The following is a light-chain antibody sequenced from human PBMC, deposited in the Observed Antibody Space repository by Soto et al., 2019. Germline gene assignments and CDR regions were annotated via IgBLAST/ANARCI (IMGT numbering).Light chain of an antibody. CDR1: QSISNY. J-gene: IGKJ2*01. Sequence: DIQMTQSPPSLSASVGDRVTITCRASQSISNYLNWYQQKPGEAPKLLIYDASALPRGVPSRFSGSGSGTKFTLTITSLQPEDSATYYCQQRNSYPRTFGQGTKVDIK. V-gene: IGKV1-17*01. CDR3: QQRNSYPRT. CDR2: DAS.